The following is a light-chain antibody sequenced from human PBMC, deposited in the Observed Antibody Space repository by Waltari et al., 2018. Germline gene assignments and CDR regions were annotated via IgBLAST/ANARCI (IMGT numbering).Light chain of an antibody. J-gene: IGLJ2*01. Sequence: QSVLTQPPSASATPGQRVPIPCSGSSSNIGSNPVTWYHQLPGTAPNLLIYTNNQRPSGVPDRFSGSKSGTSASLAISGLQSEDEADYYCAVWDDSLNGVVFGGGTKLTVL. CDR1: SSNIGSNP. CDR2: TNN. V-gene: IGLV1-44*01. CDR3: AVWDDSLNGVV.